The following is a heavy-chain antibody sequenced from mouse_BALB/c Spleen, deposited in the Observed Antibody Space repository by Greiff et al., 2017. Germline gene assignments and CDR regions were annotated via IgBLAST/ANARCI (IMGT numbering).Heavy chain of an antibody. V-gene: IGHV14-3*02. Sequence: AQLQQSGAELVKPGASVKLSCTASGFNINDTYMHWVKQRPEQGLEWIGRIDPANGNTEYDSKFQGKATITADKSSNTAYLQLSSLTSEDTAVYYCTRRALRYWGQGTTLTVSS. J-gene: IGHJ2*01. CDR2: IDPANGNT. CDR3: TRRALRY. CDR1: GFNINDTY. D-gene: IGHD1-1*01.